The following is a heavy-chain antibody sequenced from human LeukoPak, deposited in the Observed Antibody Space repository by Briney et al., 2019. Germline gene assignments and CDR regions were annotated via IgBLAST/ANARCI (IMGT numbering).Heavy chain of an antibody. V-gene: IGHV3-30*02. J-gene: IGHJ3*02. CDR2: IRYDGSRY. CDR3: AKVSLNMVNDAFDI. CDR1: GFIFSSYG. D-gene: IGHD4/OR15-4a*01. Sequence: GGSLTLSWVASGFIFSSYGMHWVRQAPDKGLEWVAFIRYDGSRYYYADSVEGRFSLSRDNSKHPLYLRMNGLRAKDTAMYYCAKVSLNMVNDAFDIWGQGTMVSVSS.